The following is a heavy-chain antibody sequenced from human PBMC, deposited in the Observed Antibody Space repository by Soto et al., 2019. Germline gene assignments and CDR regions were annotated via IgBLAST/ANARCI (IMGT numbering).Heavy chain of an antibody. Sequence: SGKVSCKGSGGTFSSYAISWVRQAPGQGLEGMGGIIPIFGTANYAHKFQGRVTITADESTSTAYMELSSLRSEDTAVYYCARSGYCSSTSCPPAYYYYGMDVWGQGTTVTVSS. CDR2: IIPIFGTA. CDR3: ARSGYCSSTSCPPAYYYYGMDV. D-gene: IGHD2-2*01. CDR1: GGTFSSYA. J-gene: IGHJ6*02. V-gene: IGHV1-69*13.